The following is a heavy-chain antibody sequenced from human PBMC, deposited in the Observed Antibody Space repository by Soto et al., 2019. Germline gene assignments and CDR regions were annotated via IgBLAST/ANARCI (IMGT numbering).Heavy chain of an antibody. CDR2: INAANGIT. V-gene: IGHV1-3*01. Sequence: QVQLVQSGAEVKKPGASAKVSCKASGYIFPDYAIHWVRQAPGQRLEWMGWINAANGITKYSQKFQGRVTFTRDTSANTAYMEVTRLKSEDTALYFCARAPSMLYSACRDYFYRYGLDVWGQGTTVTVSS. D-gene: IGHD2-8*01. CDR1: GYIFPDYA. J-gene: IGHJ6*02. CDR3: ARAPSMLYSACRDYFYRYGLDV.